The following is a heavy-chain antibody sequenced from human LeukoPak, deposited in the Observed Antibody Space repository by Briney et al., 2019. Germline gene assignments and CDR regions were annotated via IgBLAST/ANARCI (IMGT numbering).Heavy chain of an antibody. CDR2: IYYSGST. Sequence: SETLSLTCTVSGGSVSSYYWSWIRQPPGKGLEWIGYIYYSGSTNYNPSLKSRVTISVDTSKNQFSLKLSSVTAADTAVYYCARESERRGSGSYLDYCGQGTLVTVSS. D-gene: IGHD3-10*01. CDR1: GGSVSSYY. J-gene: IGHJ4*02. V-gene: IGHV4-59*02. CDR3: ARESERRGSGSYLDY.